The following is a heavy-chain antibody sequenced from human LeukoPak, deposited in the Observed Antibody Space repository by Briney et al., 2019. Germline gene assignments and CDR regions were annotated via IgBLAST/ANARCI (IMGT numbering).Heavy chain of an antibody. J-gene: IGHJ6*03. D-gene: IGHD3-3*01. V-gene: IGHV3-74*01. CDR2: INSDGSST. Sequence: GGSLRLSCAASGFTFSSYWMHWVRQAPGKGLVWVSRINSDGSSTSYADSVEGRFTISRDNAKNPLYLQMNSLRAEDTAVYYCARAAITIFSKTDYYYYYMDVWGKGTTVTVSS. CDR3: ARAAITIFSKTDYYYYYMDV. CDR1: GFTFSSYW.